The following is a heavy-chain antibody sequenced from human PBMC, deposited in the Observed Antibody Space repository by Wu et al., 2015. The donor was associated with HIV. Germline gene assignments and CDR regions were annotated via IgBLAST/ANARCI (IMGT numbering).Heavy chain of an antibody. CDR3: ARDMGHEGRQWLVQPGAFVY. J-gene: IGHJ3*02. D-gene: IGHD6-19*01. CDR2: INPNSGGT. Sequence: QVQLVQSGAEVKKPGASVKVSCKASGYTLTDYYMYWVRQAPGQGLEWMGWINPNSGGTNNAQKFQGRVTMTRDTSISTAYMELSRLRSDDTAVYYCARDMGHEGRQWLVQPGAFVYLGPRDNRSTVSS. V-gene: IGHV1-2*02. CDR1: GYTLTDYY.